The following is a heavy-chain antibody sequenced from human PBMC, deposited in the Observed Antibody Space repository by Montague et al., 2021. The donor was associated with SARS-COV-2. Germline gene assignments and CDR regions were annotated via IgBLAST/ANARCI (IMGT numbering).Heavy chain of an antibody. J-gene: IGHJ4*02. CDR1: GDSVWGNTAA. CDR3: VRDTGSAQAGFDA. V-gene: IGHV6-1*01. Sequence: CAISGDSVWGNTAARNWVRQSPSGRLEWLGGTNYRSKWTSDYATSVEGRISIDPDTSKNQFFLHLRSVTPEDTGVYYCVRDTGSAQAGFDAWGQGTLVTVSS. D-gene: IGHD4-17*01. CDR2: TNYRSKWTS.